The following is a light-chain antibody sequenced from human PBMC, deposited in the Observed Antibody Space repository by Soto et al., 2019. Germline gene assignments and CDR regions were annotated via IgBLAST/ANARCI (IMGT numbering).Light chain of an antibody. J-gene: IGKJ1*01. CDR1: QSISSY. CDR3: QQSYSTPRA. CDR2: AAS. V-gene: IGKV1-39*01. Sequence: DFLMTLSPSSLSSSVGDIVTITCRSSQSISSYLNWYQQKPGKAPKLLIYAASSLQSGVPSRFSSSGSGTDLTITIRSLQPEDFALYYYQQSYSTPRAFGQGTKVPSK.